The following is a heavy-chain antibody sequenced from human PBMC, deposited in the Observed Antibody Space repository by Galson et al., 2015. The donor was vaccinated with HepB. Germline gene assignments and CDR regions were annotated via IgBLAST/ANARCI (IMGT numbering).Heavy chain of an antibody. CDR3: ARDHDYYDSSGYYSYYYYYMDV. CDR1: GYTFTSYG. J-gene: IGHJ6*03. V-gene: IGHV1-2*02. CDR2: INPNSGGT. D-gene: IGHD3-22*01. Sequence: SVKVSCKASGYTFTSYGISWVRQAPGQGLEWMGWINPNSGGTNYAQKFQGRVTVTRDTSISTAYMELSRLRSDDTAVYYCARDHDYYDSSGYYSYYYYYMDVWGKGTTVTVSS.